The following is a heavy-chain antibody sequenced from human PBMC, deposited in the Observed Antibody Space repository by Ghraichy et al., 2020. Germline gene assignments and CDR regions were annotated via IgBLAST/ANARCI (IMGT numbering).Heavy chain of an antibody. Sequence: LRLSCTVSGGSISSGGYYWSWIRQHPGKGLEWIGYIYYSGSTYYNPSLKSRVTISVDTSKNQFSLKLSSVTAADTAVYYCARSHLESQNYDILTGHLMLFPSGMDVWGQGTTVTVSS. J-gene: IGHJ6*02. V-gene: IGHV4-31*03. CDR3: ARSHLESQNYDILTGHLMLFPSGMDV. CDR2: IYYSGST. D-gene: IGHD3-9*01. CDR1: GGSISSGGYY.